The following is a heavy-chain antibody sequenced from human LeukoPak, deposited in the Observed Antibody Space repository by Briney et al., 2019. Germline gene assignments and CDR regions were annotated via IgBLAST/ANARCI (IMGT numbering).Heavy chain of an antibody. J-gene: IGHJ5*02. CDR1: GGSISTSSYY. CDR2: IYYGGST. V-gene: IGHV4-39*07. CDR3: ARRGRYYYGSGSLRGRYNWFDP. Sequence: SETLSLTCTVSGGSISTSSYYWGWIRQPPGKRLEWIGTIYYGGSTYYSPSLKNRVTISVDTSKNQFSLKLSSVTAADTAVYYCARRGRYYYGSGSLRGRYNWFDPWGQGTLVTVSS. D-gene: IGHD3-10*01.